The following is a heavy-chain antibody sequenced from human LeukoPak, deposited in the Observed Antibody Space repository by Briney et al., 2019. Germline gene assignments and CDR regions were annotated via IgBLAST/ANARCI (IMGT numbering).Heavy chain of an antibody. CDR2: ISENGGRT. Sequence: GGSLRLSCAASGFTLSSYWMHWVRQAPGQGLEYVSAISENGGRTYYANSVKGRFTNSRDNSKNTLYMQMDSLRAEDMAVYYCARDRVGGWAFDIWGQGTMVTVSS. CDR1: GFTLSSYW. D-gene: IGHD3-16*01. V-gene: IGHV3-64*01. J-gene: IGHJ3*02. CDR3: ARDRVGGWAFDI.